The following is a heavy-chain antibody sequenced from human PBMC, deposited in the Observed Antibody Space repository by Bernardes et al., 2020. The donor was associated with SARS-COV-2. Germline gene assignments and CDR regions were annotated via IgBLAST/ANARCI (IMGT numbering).Heavy chain of an antibody. V-gene: IGHV3-30*14. D-gene: IGHD5-12*01. CDR1: GFAFSDYA. CDR3: ARDLTIMGMDI. CDR2: ISIDGIDK. J-gene: IGHJ6*02. Sequence: GGSLRLSCAASGFAFSDYAMAWFRQAPGKGREWVPIISIDGIDKHYADSVKGRFTISRDNSKNTVYLQMNSLRPEDTAVYYCARDLTIMGMDIWGHGTTVKVSS.